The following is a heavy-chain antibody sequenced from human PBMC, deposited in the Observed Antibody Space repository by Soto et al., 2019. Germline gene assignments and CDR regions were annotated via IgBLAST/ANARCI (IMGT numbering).Heavy chain of an antibody. Sequence: PGGSMRLSCAASGFTFSTYTMNWVRQTPGKGLEWVSSITSSSNYIQYADSLEGRFTMSRDNAKNSLYLQMNSLRAEDTAVYYCAKDRGDYRLRYYYYGMDVWGQGITVTVSS. D-gene: IGHD4-17*01. V-gene: IGHV3-21*04. CDR1: GFTFSTYT. J-gene: IGHJ6*02. CDR3: AKDRGDYRLRYYYYGMDV. CDR2: ITSSSNYI.